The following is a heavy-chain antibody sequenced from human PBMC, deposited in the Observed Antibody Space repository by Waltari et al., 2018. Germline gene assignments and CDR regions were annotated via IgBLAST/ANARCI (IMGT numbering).Heavy chain of an antibody. J-gene: IGHJ6*03. CDR1: GGSFASYG. Sequence: QVQLVQSGAEVKKPGSSVTVSCKASGGSFASYGISWVRQAPGQGLEWMGGLLPTVGTTNYAQKFQCRVTINADKSTSTAYMHLTSLRSEDAAVYYCAGGYYESSGFSFYYFYHMDVWGKGTTVTVSS. CDR3: AGGYYESSGFSFYYFYHMDV. D-gene: IGHD3-22*01. CDR2: LLPTVGTT. V-gene: IGHV1-69*14.